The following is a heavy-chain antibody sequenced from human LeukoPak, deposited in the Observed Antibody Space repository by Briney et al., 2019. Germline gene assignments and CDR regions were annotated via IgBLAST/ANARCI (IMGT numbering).Heavy chain of an antibody. CDR3: ARDIAVAGSCWFDP. CDR1: GYTFTGYY. V-gene: IGHV1-2*02. D-gene: IGHD6-19*01. Sequence: ASVKVSCKASGYTFTGYYMHWVRQAPGQGLEWMGWINPNSGGTNYAQKFQGRVTMTRDTSISTAYMELSRLRSDDTAVYYCARDIAVAGSCWFDPWGQGTLVTVSS. CDR2: INPNSGGT. J-gene: IGHJ5*02.